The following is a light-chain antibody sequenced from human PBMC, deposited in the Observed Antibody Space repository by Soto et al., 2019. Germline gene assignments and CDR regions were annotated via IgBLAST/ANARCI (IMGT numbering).Light chain of an antibody. V-gene: IGLV2-14*01. CDR2: DVS. J-gene: IGLJ3*02. CDR3: SSFTSTTTLV. Sequence: QSVLTQPASVSGSPGQSITISCTGTRSDVGGYKYVSWYQQHPGKAPKLMIYDVSNRPSGVAIRFSGSKSGNTASLTISGLQAEDEADYYCSSFTSTTTLVFGGGTKLTVL. CDR1: RSDVGGYKY.